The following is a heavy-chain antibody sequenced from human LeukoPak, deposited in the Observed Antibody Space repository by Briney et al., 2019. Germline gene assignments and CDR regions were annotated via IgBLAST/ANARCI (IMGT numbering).Heavy chain of an antibody. V-gene: IGHV4-59*01. Sequence: SETLSLTCTVSGGSISSYYWSWIRQPPGKGLEWIGYIYYSGSTNYNPSLTSRVTISVDTSKNQFSLRLRSVTAADTAVYYCARAGYCSGGSCYRGVDWFDPWGQGTLVTVSS. CDR3: ARAGYCSGGSCYRGVDWFDP. D-gene: IGHD2-15*01. CDR2: IYYSGST. CDR1: GGSISSYY. J-gene: IGHJ5*02.